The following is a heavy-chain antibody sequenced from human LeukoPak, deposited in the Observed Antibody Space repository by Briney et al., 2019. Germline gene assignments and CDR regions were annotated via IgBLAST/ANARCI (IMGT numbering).Heavy chain of an antibody. J-gene: IGHJ6*03. Sequence: ASVKVSCKASGYTFTNYDINWVRQATGQGLEWMGWISAYNGNTNYAQKLQGRVTMTTDTSTSTAYMELRSLRSDDTAVYYCAREESFYGGNSGIYYYYYMDVWGKGTTVTVSS. D-gene: IGHD4-23*01. V-gene: IGHV1-18*01. CDR2: ISAYNGNT. CDR3: AREESFYGGNSGIYYYYYMDV. CDR1: GYTFTNYD.